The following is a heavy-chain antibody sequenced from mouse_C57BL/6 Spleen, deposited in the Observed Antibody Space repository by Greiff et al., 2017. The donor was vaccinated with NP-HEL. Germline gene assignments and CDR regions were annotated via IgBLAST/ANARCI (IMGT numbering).Heavy chain of an antibody. D-gene: IGHD1-1*01. V-gene: IGHV5-4*01. CDR2: ISDGGSYT. CDR3: ARDRDTTVVALYYYAMDC. J-gene: IGHJ4*01. CDR1: GFTFSSYA. Sequence: EVKLMESGGGLVKPGGSLKLSCAASGFTFSSYAMSWVRQTPEKRLEWVATISDGGSYTYYPDNVKGRFTISRDNAKNNLYLQMSHLKSEDTAMYYCARDRDTTVVALYYYAMDCWGQGTSVTVSS.